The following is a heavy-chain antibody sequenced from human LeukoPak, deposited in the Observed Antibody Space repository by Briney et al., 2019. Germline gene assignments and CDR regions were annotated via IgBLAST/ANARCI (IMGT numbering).Heavy chain of an antibody. CDR3: ARGYGSGSYYHY. Sequence: SETLSLTCAVSGGSISSSNWWSWVRQPPGKGLEWIGEIYHSGSTNYNPSLKSRVTMSVDTSKNQFSLKLSSVTAADTAVYYCARGYGSGSYYHYWGQGTLVTVSS. D-gene: IGHD3-10*01. V-gene: IGHV4-4*02. CDR2: IYHSGST. CDR1: GGSISSSNW. J-gene: IGHJ4*02.